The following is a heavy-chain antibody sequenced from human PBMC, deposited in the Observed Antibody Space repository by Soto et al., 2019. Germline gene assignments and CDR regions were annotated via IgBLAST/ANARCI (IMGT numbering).Heavy chain of an antibody. CDR1: GFTFGDYA. D-gene: IGHD1-26*01. CDR3: ARVKAIVGATGDDAFDI. Sequence: GGSLRLSCTASGFTFGDYAMSWVRQAPGKGLEWVGFIRSKAYGGTTEYDASVKGRFTIARDDSKSIAYLQMNSLKTEDTAVYDCARVKAIVGATGDDAFDIWGQGTMVTVSS. V-gene: IGHV3-49*04. J-gene: IGHJ3*02. CDR2: IRSKAYGGTT.